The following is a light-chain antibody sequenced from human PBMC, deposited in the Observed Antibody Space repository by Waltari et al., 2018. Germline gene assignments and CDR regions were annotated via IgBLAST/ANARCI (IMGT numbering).Light chain of an antibody. J-gene: IGKJ2*01. CDR1: VSINSY. CDR3: QQTYNTPHT. CDR2: SAS. V-gene: IGKV1-39*01. Sequence: DIQMTQSPSSLSASVGDRVTITCRASVSINSYLNWFQQKPGKAPNLLIYSASSLQSGVPSRFSGSGSGTDFTLTISSLQPEDFATYYCQQTYNTPHTFGQGTKLEIK.